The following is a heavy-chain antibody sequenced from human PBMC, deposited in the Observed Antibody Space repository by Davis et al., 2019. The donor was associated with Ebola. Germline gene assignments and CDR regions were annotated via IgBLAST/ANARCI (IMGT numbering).Heavy chain of an antibody. CDR2: ISGSSSTI. D-gene: IGHD2-2*01. Sequence: PGGSLRLSCAASGFTFSMYSMNWVRQAPGKGLEWVSYISGSSSTIYYADSAKGRFTMSRDNSKNTLYLQMNSLRAEDTAVYYCARAHCSSTSCLGDYWGQGTLVTVSS. CDR1: GFTFSMYS. J-gene: IGHJ4*02. V-gene: IGHV3-48*01. CDR3: ARAHCSSTSCLGDY.